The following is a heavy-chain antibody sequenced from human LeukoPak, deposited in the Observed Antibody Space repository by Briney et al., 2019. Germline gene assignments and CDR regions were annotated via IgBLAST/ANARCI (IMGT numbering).Heavy chain of an antibody. CDR3: ARHALGTHYYDDSGSLEH. CDR2: FFASDTA. CDR1: GGPVSSYF. D-gene: IGHD3-22*01. J-gene: IGHJ4*02. Sequence: SETLSLTCTVSGGPVSSYFWSWIRQPPGKGLEWIGFFFASDTAKYNPSLNNRVTISADTSRDQLSLRLTSVTAADTAVYYCARHALGTHYYDDSGSLEHWGQGILVTVSS. V-gene: IGHV4-59*08.